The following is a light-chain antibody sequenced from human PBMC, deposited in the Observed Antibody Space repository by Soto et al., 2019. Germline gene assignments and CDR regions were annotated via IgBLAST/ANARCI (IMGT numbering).Light chain of an antibody. CDR2: KAS. J-gene: IGKJ4*01. CDR1: QGISTW. Sequence: DMQMTQSPSTLSASVGGRVTITCRASQGISTWLAWYQQKPGKATKLLIYKASSLEGGVPSRFGGSGSGTLFNITISSLHSDDFATYYCQQYNTSPLTFGGGTTVDIK. CDR3: QQYNTSPLT. V-gene: IGKV1-5*03.